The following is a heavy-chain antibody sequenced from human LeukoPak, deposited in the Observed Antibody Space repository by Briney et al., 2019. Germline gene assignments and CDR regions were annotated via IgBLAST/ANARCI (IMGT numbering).Heavy chain of an antibody. CDR3: ARGAPWYDFWSGYPASYYYYGMDV. CDR2: IYYSGST. V-gene: IGHV4-59*01. D-gene: IGHD3-3*01. J-gene: IGHJ6*02. CDR1: GGSISSYY. Sequence: SETLSLTCTVSGGSISSYYWSWIRQPPGKGLEWIGYIYYSGSTNYNPSLKSRVTISVDTSKNQFSLKLSSVTAADTAVYYCARGAPWYDFWSGYPASYYYYGMDVWGQGATVTVSS.